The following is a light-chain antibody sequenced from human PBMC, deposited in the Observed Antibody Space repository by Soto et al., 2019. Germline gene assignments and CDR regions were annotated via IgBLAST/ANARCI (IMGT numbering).Light chain of an antibody. Sequence: EIVLTQSPATLSLSPGERATLSCRASQSVSSYLAWYQQTPGQAPRLIIYGASSRATGIPDRFSGGGSGTDFSLTISRLDPEDVAVYYCQQYSSSPITLGQGTRLEI. CDR2: GAS. V-gene: IGKV3-20*01. CDR3: QQYSSSPIT. CDR1: QSVSSY. J-gene: IGKJ5*01.